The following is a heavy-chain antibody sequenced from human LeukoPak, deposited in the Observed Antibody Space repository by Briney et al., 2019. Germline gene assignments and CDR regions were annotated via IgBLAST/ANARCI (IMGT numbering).Heavy chain of an antibody. CDR3: AKDTDGSNDY. Sequence: GGSLRLSCAASGFTFSNYAMSWVRQAPGKGLEWVSAISGSGGSTYYADFVKGRFTISRDNSKNTLYLQMNSLRAEDTAVYYCAKDTDGSNDYWGQGTLVTVSS. V-gene: IGHV3-23*01. CDR2: ISGSGGST. CDR1: GFTFSNYA. J-gene: IGHJ4*02. D-gene: IGHD5-24*01.